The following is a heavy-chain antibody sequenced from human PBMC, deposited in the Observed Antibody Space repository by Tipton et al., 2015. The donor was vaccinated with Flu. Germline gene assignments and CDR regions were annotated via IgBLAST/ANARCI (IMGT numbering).Heavy chain of an antibody. CDR2: ISSSGSTI. Sequence: SLRLSCAASGFTFSSYEMNWVRQAPGKGLEWVSYISSSGSTIYYADSVKGRFTISRDNAKNSLYLQMNSLRAEDTAVYYCAREYCGGDCSNIRHYYYGMDVWGQGTTVTVSS. CDR3: AREYCGGDCSNIRHYYYGMDV. CDR1: GFTFSSYE. V-gene: IGHV3-48*03. D-gene: IGHD2-21*02. J-gene: IGHJ6*02.